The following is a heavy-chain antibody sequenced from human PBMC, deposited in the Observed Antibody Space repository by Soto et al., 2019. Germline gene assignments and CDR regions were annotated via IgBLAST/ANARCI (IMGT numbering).Heavy chain of an antibody. CDR3: ARRQIPPPTRGAANARGGMDV. CDR2: IWNDGSNS. V-gene: IGHV3-33*01. Sequence: QVQLVESGGGVVQPGRSLRLSCAASGFTFNNYGMHWVRQAPGKGLEWLAVIWNDGSNSSYANSVKGRFTISRDNSKNTLYLRMRSLRAEDTAVSYCARRQIPPPTRGAANARGGMDVWGQGTTVTVSS. D-gene: IGHD2-2*01. J-gene: IGHJ6*02. CDR1: GFTFNNYG.